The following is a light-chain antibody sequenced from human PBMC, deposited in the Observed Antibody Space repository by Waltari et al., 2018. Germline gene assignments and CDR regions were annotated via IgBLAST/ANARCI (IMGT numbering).Light chain of an antibody. V-gene: IGKV2-28*01. CDR1: QSLLHSNGYNY. CDR2: LGS. Sequence: DIVMTQSPLSLPVTPGEPASISCRSSQSLLHSNGYNYLDWYLQKPGQSPQLLIYLGSNRASGVPDRFSGSGSGTDFTLQIGRVEAEDVGVYYCMQALQTPITFGQGTRLEIK. CDR3: MQALQTPIT. J-gene: IGKJ5*01.